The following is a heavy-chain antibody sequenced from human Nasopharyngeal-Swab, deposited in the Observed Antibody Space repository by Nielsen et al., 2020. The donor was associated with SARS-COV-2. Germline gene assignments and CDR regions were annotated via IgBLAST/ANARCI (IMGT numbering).Heavy chain of an antibody. D-gene: IGHD5-24*01. J-gene: IGHJ4*02. V-gene: IGHV1-18*01. CDR2: IGAYNGNT. CDR3: ERHGMAEDY. CDR1: GYIFTSYD. Sequence: ASVKVSCKASGYIFTSYDISWVRQARGQGLEWMGWIGAYNGNTKNAQNVQDRVTMTTDTSTSTVYIELRKLRTHETAVYYCERHGMAEDYWGQGTLFTVSS.